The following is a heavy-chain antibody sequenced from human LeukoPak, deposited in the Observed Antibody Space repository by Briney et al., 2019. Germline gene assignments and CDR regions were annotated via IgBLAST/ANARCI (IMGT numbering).Heavy chain of an antibody. Sequence: TGGSLRLSCATSGFTFSNAWMNWVRQAPGKGLEWVGRIRSNSDGGTIDYAAPVKGRFALSRDDSKNTLYLQMNSLQTEDTAVYYCATDFYDTTWGQGTLVTVSS. CDR1: GFTFSNAW. CDR2: IRSNSDGGTI. CDR3: ATDFYDTT. J-gene: IGHJ5*02. D-gene: IGHD3-22*01. V-gene: IGHV3-15*07.